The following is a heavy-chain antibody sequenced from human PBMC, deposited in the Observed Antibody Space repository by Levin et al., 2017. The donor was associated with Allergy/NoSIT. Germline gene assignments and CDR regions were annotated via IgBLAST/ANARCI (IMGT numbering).Heavy chain of an antibody. CDR2: ISGSGGRT. V-gene: IGHV3-23*01. CDR3: AKEQSSSGQPDY. CDR1: GFTFSSYA. Sequence: GGSLRLSCAASGFTFSSYAMRWVRQASGKGLEWVSAISGSGGRTYYADSVKGRFTISRDNSKNTLYLQMNSLRVEDTAVYYCAKEQSSSGQPDYWGQGTLVTVSS. D-gene: IGHD6-13*01. J-gene: IGHJ4*02.